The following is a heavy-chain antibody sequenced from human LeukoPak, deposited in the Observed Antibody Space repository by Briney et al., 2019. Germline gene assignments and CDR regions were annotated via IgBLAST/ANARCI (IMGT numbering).Heavy chain of an antibody. V-gene: IGHV3-11*01. Sequence: KLGGSLRLSCAASGFTFSDYYMSWIRQAPGKGLEWVSYISSSGSTIYYADSVKGRFTISRDNAKNSLYLQMNSLRAEDTAVYYCARDVMATTSPYYFDYWGQGTLVTVSS. D-gene: IGHD5-12*01. J-gene: IGHJ4*02. CDR1: GFTFSDYY. CDR3: ARDVMATTSPYYFDY. CDR2: ISSSGSTI.